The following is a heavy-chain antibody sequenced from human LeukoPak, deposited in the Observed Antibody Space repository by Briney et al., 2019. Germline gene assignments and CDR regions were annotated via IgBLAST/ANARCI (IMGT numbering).Heavy chain of an antibody. V-gene: IGHV3-21*01. D-gene: IGHD6-13*01. CDR1: RLTFSVYT. Sequence: GVTLRLSCAASRLTFSVYTMSWVRQAPGKGLEWVSSISGSSSYISYADSVKGRFTISRDNAKNSLFLQMNSQMAEDTAVYACARVRGSSWSEYYFDYGGQGTLVTVSS. CDR2: ISGSSSYI. CDR3: ARVRGSSWSEYYFDY. J-gene: IGHJ4*02.